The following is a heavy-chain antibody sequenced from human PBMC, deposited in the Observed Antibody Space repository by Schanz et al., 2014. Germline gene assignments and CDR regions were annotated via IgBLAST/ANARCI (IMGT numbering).Heavy chain of an antibody. J-gene: IGHJ3*02. V-gene: IGHV3-23*01. CDR1: GFTFSTSA. D-gene: IGHD3-10*01. CDR3: AKGRFGELSAFDI. CDR2: ISGDHRNT. Sequence: VQLLESGGGLVQPGGSLRLSCAASGFTFSTSAMSWVRQVPGKGLEWVSSISGDHRNTFYADSVKGRFTISRDNSKNTLYLQMNSLRAEDTAVYYCAKGRFGELSAFDIWGQGTMVTVSS.